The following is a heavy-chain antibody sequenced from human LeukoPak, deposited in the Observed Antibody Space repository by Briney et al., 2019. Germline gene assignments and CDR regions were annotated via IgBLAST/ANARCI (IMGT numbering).Heavy chain of an antibody. V-gene: IGHV3-21*01. CDR3: ARGAVAGTFNWFDP. CDR1: GFTFSSYS. J-gene: IGHJ5*02. Sequence: GGSLRLSCAASGFTFSSYSMNWVRQAPGKGREWVSSISSSSSYIYYADSVKGRFTISRDNAKNSLYLQMNSLRAEDTAVYYCARGAVAGTFNWFDPWGQGTLVTVSS. CDR2: ISSSSSYI. D-gene: IGHD6-19*01.